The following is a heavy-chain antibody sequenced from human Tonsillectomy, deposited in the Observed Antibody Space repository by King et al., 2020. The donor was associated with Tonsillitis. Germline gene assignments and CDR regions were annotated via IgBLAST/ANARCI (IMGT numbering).Heavy chain of an antibody. Sequence: VQLVESGGGLVQPGGSLRLSCAASGFTFINYAMSWVRRPPGKGLEWVSTISGSGGFTYYADSVKGRFTISRDNSKNTLFLQMSSLRAEDTAVYYCAKIYGDWGQGTLVTVSS. CDR3: AKIYGD. D-gene: IGHD3-10*01. J-gene: IGHJ4*01. CDR1: GFTFINYA. V-gene: IGHV3-23*04. CDR2: ISGSGGFT.